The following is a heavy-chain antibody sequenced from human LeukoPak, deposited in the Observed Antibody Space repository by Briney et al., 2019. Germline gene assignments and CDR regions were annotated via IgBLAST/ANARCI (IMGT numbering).Heavy chain of an antibody. J-gene: IGHJ3*02. Sequence: AASVKVSCKASGYIFTGYYMHWVRQAPGQGLEWMGWINPNSGGTNYAQKFQGWVTMTRDTSISTAYMELSRLRSDDTAVYYCARSLWVITSHDAFDIWGQGTMVTVSS. CDR2: INPNSGGT. V-gene: IGHV1-2*04. CDR3: ARSLWVITSHDAFDI. D-gene: IGHD3-16*01. CDR1: GYIFTGYY.